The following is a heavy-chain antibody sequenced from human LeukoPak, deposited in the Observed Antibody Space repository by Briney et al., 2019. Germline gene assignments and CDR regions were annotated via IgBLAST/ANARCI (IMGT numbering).Heavy chain of an antibody. CDR3: ARGADKGWFDP. J-gene: IGHJ5*02. CDR2: INHSGST. CDR1: GGSSSGYY. D-gene: IGHD3-9*01. V-gene: IGHV4-34*01. Sequence: SETLSLTCAVYGGSSSGYYWSWIRQPPGKGLEWIGEINHSGSTNYNPSLKSRVTISVDTSKNQFSLKLSSVTAADTAVYYCARGADKGWFDPWGQGTLVTVSS.